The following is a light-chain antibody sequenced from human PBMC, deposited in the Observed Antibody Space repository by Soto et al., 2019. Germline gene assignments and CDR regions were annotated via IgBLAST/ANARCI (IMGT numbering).Light chain of an antibody. J-gene: IGKJ1*01. V-gene: IGKV1-5*03. CDR3: QQYNSAGT. CDR2: KAS. CDR1: QSISSW. Sequence: DIQITQSPSTLSASVGDRVTITCRASQSISSWLAWYQQKPGKAPKLLIYKASSLESGVPSRFSGSGSGAEFTLTISSLQPDDFATYYCQQYNSAGTFGQGTKVDIK.